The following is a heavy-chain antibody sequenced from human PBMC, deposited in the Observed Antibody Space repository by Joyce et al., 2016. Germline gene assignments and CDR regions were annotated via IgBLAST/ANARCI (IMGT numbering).Heavy chain of an antibody. CDR2: IKEEGSEK. Sequence: EVQLVESGGGLVQPGGSLRLSCGASGFTFSSYWMTWVRQTPGKGLEWVANIKEEGSEKYYVDSVKGRFTISRDNTKNILYLQMKRLRADDTAIYYCARGDILVVIALNQFDHWGHGTLVTVSS. V-gene: IGHV3-7*04. CDR3: ARGDILVVIALNQFDH. CDR1: GFTFSSYW. D-gene: IGHD2-21*01. J-gene: IGHJ4*01.